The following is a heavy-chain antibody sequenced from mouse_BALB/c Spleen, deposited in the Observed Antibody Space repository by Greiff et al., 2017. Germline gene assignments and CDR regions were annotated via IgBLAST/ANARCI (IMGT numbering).Heavy chain of an antibody. CDR1: GFTFTDYY. V-gene: IGHV7-3*02. CDR2: IRNKANGYTT. Sequence: EVMLVESGGGLVQPGGSLRLSCATSGFTFTDYYMSWVRQPPGKALEWLGFIRNKANGYTTEYSASVKGRFTISRDNSQSILYLQMNTLRAEDSATYCCARDGNGLYAMDYWGQGTSVTVSS. CDR3: ARDGNGLYAMDY. J-gene: IGHJ4*01. D-gene: IGHD1-1*02.